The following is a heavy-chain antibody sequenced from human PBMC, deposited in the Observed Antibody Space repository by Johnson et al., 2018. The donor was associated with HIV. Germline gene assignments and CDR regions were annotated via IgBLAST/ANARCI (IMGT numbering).Heavy chain of an antibody. V-gene: IGHV3-66*01. D-gene: IGHD4-17*01. CDR2: IYSGGST. Sequence: VQLVESGGGLVQPGESLRLSCAASGFTVSSNYMSWVRQAPGKGLEWVSVIYSGGSTYDADSVKGRFTISRDNSRNTLHLQMNSLRAEDRAVYYCARESNGDYVAFDIWGQGTMVTVSS. CDR3: ARESNGDYVAFDI. J-gene: IGHJ3*02. CDR1: GFTVSSNY.